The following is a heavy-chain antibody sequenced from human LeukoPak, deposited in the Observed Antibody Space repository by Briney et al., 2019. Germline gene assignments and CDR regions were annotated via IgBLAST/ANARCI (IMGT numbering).Heavy chain of an antibody. Sequence: SETLSLTCTDSGGSIRSYYWSWIRQPPGKGLEWIGYIYYSGSTNYNPSLKSRVTISVDTSKNQFSLKLSSVTAADTAVYYCARRGGSGSYLFDYWGQGTLVTVSS. CDR2: IYYSGST. J-gene: IGHJ4*02. D-gene: IGHD3-10*01. V-gene: IGHV4-59*08. CDR3: ARRGGSGSYLFDY. CDR1: GGSIRSYY.